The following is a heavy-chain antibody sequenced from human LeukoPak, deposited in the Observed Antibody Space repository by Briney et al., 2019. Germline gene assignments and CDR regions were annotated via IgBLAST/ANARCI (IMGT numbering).Heavy chain of an antibody. Sequence: SETLSLTCTVSGGSVSSGSYYWSWIRQPPGKGLEWTGYTYYSGSTNYNPSLKSRVTISVDTSKNQFSLKLSSVTAADTAVYYCARSLGWDSGAFNIWGQGTMVTVSS. CDR1: GGSVSSGSYY. J-gene: IGHJ3*02. V-gene: IGHV4-61*01. CDR2: TYYSGST. D-gene: IGHD1-26*01. CDR3: ARSLGWDSGAFNI.